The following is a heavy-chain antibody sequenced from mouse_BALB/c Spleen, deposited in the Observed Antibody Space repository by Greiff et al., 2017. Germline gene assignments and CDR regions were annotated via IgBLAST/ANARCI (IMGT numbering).Heavy chain of an antibody. CDR3: ARERYGPFDY. J-gene: IGHJ2*01. Sequence: EVQLVESGGGLVQPGGSLKLSCAASGFTFSSYGMSWVRQTPDKRLELVATINSNGGSTYYPDSVKGRFTISRDNAKNTLYLQMSSLKSEDTAMYYCARERYGPFDYWGQGTTLTVSS. CDR1: GFTFSSYG. V-gene: IGHV5-6-3*01. D-gene: IGHD2-10*02. CDR2: INSNGGST.